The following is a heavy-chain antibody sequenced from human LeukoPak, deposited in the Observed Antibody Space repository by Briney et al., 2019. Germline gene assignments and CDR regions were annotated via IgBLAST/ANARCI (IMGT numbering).Heavy chain of an antibody. Sequence: GASVKVSCKPSGYSFTRNGISWVRQAPGQGLEWMAWISANSGNTNYAQNFQDRVTLTTDTSTSTAYMELRSLRSDDTAVYYCARDVNYAFDYRGQGTLVTVSS. CDR3: ARDVNYAFDY. V-gene: IGHV1-18*01. D-gene: IGHD3-16*01. CDR1: GYSFTRNG. CDR2: ISANSGNT. J-gene: IGHJ4*02.